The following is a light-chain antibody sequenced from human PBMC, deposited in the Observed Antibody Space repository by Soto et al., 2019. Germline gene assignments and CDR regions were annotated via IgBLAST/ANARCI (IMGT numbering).Light chain of an antibody. V-gene: IGKV1-27*01. Sequence: DIPMTQSPSSLSASVGDRVTITCRASQGISNYLAWYQQKPGKVPKLLIYAASTLQSGVPSRFSGSGSGTDFTLTISSLQPDDVATYYCQKYNSAPRITFGPGTKVDIK. CDR3: QKYNSAPRIT. CDR1: QGISNY. J-gene: IGKJ3*01. CDR2: AAS.